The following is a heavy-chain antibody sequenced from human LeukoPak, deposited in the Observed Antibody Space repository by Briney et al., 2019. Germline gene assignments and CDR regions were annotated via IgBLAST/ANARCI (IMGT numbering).Heavy chain of an antibody. CDR1: GYTFTGYY. J-gene: IGHJ4*02. D-gene: IGHD3-3*01. CDR3: ARDGGYYDFWSGYYTGVPKPRGYFDY. Sequence: ASVKVSCKASGYTFTGYYMHWVRQAPGQGLEWMGRINPNSGGTNYAQKFQGRVTMTGDTSISTAYMELSRLRSDDTAVYYCARDGGYYDFWSGYYTGVPKPRGYFDYWGQGTLVTVSS. CDR2: INPNSGGT. V-gene: IGHV1-2*06.